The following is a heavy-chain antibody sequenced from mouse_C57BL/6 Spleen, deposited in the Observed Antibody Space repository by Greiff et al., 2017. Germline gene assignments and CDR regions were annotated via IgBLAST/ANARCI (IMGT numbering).Heavy chain of an antibody. CDR3: ARDRARYAMDY. J-gene: IGHJ4*01. CDR2: INYDGSST. CDR1: GFTFSDYY. V-gene: IGHV5-16*01. Sequence: EVMLVESEGGLVQPGSSMKLSCTASGFTFSDYYMAWVRQVPEKGLEWVANINYDGSSTYYLDSLKSRFIISRDNAKNILYLQMSSLKSEDTATYYCARDRARYAMDYWGQGTSVTVSS. D-gene: IGHD3-3*01.